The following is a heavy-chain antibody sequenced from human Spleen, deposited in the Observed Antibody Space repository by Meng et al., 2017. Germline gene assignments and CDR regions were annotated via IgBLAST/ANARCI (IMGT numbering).Heavy chain of an antibody. CDR2: IYYSGTT. CDR3: ARGTSSWSFLFDY. V-gene: IGHV4-59*01. Sequence: SETLSLTCTVSGGSMSSYSWSWIRQPPGKGLEWIGYIYYSGTTNYNPSLKSRVTISVDTSKKQFSLKLTSVTAADTAVYYCARGTSSWSFLFDYWGQGTLVIVSS. J-gene: IGHJ4*02. CDR1: GGSMSSYS. D-gene: IGHD6-13*01.